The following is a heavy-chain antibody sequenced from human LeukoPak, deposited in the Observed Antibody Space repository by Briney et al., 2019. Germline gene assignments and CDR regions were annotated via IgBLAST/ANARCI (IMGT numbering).Heavy chain of an antibody. CDR3: AKFGLAGSGRYHDAFDI. Sequence: GGSLRLSCAAPGFAFSSYGMTWVRQAPGKGLEWVSAISGSGGSTYYADSVKGRSTISRDNSKNTLYLVMNSLRADDTAVYYCAKFGLAGSGRYHDAFDIWGQGTMVTVSS. D-gene: IGHD3-10*01. V-gene: IGHV3-23*01. CDR2: ISGSGGST. CDR1: GFAFSSYG. J-gene: IGHJ3*02.